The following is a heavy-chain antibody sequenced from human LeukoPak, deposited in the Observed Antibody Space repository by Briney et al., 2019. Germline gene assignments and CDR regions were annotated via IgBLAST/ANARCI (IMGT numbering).Heavy chain of an antibody. V-gene: IGHV3-23*01. CDR3: TIDRAPYSSGWYYGY. CDR2: MSYSGGST. D-gene: IGHD6-19*01. CDR1: GFTFTSYA. J-gene: IGHJ4*02. Sequence: RGSLRFSCAASGFTFTSYAMSWVRQVPGKGLEWVSSMSYSGGSTYYADSVKGRFTFSRDNSKNTMYLQMNSLRAEDTAVYYCTIDRAPYSSGWYYGYWGQGTLVTVSS.